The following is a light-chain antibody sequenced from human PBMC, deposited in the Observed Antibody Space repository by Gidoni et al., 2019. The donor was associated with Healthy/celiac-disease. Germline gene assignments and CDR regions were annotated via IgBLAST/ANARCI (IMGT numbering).Light chain of an antibody. Sequence: DIVMTQSPLSLPVTPGEPASISCRSSQSLLHSNGYNYLDWYLQKPGQSPQLLIYLGSNRASGVPDRFSGSGSGTDFTLKISRVEAEDVGVYYCMQALQTPLSFXQXTKLEIK. CDR1: QSLLHSNGYNY. CDR3: MQALQTPLS. V-gene: IGKV2-28*01. CDR2: LGS. J-gene: IGKJ2*03.